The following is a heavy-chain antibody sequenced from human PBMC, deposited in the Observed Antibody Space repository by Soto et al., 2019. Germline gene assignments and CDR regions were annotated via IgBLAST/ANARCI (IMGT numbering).Heavy chain of an antibody. Sequence: QVQLVESGGGVVQPGRSLRLSCAASGFTFSSYAMHWVRQAPGKGLEWVAVISYDGSNKYYADSVKGRFTISRDNSKNTLYLQMNSLRAEDTAVYYCARALTHADLIVVEPAQTIDYWGQGTLVTVSS. V-gene: IGHV3-30-3*01. CDR1: GFTFSSYA. J-gene: IGHJ4*02. CDR2: ISYDGSNK. D-gene: IGHD2-2*01. CDR3: ARALTHADLIVVEPAQTIDY.